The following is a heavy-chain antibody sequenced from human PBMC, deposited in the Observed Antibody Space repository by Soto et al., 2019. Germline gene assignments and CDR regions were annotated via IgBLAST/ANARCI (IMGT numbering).Heavy chain of an antibody. D-gene: IGHD1-1*01. CDR3: ARGIGWKVYDY. Sequence: SETLSLTCTVSGGSISSGGYYWSWIRQHPGKGLEWIGYIYYSGSTNYNASLKSRVTISVDTSKNQVSLKLSSVTAADTAVYYCARGIGWKVYDYWGQGTLVTVSS. CDR2: IYYSGST. CDR1: GGSISSGGYY. V-gene: IGHV4-61*08. J-gene: IGHJ4*02.